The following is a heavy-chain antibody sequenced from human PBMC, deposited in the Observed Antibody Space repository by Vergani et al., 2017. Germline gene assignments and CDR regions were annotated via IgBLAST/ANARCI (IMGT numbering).Heavy chain of an antibody. D-gene: IGHD1-26*01. CDR3: ARRIYSGSYYFDY. V-gene: IGHV5-51*01. J-gene: IGHJ4*02. CDR1: GYNFTNYW. CDR2: VYPGDSEI. Sequence: EVPLVLSGAAVKKPGESLKISCTCSGYNFTNYWIGWVRQMPGRGLEWMGIVYPGDSEIRYSPSFQGQVTISADKSISTAYLQWTSLKASDTAMYYCARRIYSGSYYFDYWGQGALVTVSS.